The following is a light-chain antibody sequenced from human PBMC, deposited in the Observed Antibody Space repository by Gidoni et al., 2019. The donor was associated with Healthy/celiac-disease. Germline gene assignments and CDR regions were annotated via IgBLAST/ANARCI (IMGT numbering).Light chain of an antibody. J-gene: IGLJ2*01. CDR3: SSYTSSSTLGV. Sequence: QSALTQPASVSGSPGQSLTIPCTGTSSDVGGYNYVSWYQQHPGKAPKLMIYDVSNRPSGVSNRFSGSKSSNTASLTISGLQAEDEADYYCSSYTSSSTLGVFGGGTKLTVL. V-gene: IGLV2-14*03. CDR1: SSDVGGYNY. CDR2: DVS.